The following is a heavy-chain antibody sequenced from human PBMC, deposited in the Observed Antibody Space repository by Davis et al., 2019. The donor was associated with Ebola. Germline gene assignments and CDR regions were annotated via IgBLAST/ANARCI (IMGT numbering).Heavy chain of an antibody. J-gene: IGHJ4*02. V-gene: IGHV3-21*01. CDR3: ARRADY. Sequence: GGSLRLSCAASGFTFSSYSMNWVRQAPGKGLEWVSSISSSSTSRYYVDLVKGRFTISRDNAKNSLYLQMNSLRAEDTAVYYCARRADYWGQGTLVTVSS. CDR1: GFTFSSYS. CDR2: ISSSSTSR.